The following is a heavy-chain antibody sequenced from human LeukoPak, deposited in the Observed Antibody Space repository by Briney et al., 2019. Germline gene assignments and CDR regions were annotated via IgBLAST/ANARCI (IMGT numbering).Heavy chain of an antibody. Sequence: SETLSLTCTVSGCSISSGYYWGWIRQPPGKGLEWIGSIYHSGSTYYNPSLKSRVTISVDTSKNQFSLKLSSVTAADTAVYYCARRSSDWYFDYWGQGTLVTVSS. CDR3: ARRSSDWYFDY. V-gene: IGHV4-38-2*02. D-gene: IGHD6-19*01. J-gene: IGHJ4*02. CDR1: GCSISSGYY. CDR2: IYHSGST.